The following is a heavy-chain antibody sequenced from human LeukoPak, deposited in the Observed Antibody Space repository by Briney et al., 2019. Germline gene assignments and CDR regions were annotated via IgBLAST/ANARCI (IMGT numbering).Heavy chain of an antibody. CDR3: AKGVSNLGFPRYYFDY. V-gene: IGHV3-23*01. CDR2: ISGSGGST. CDR1: GFTVSSNY. J-gene: IGHJ4*02. D-gene: IGHD7-27*01. Sequence: GGSLRLSCAASGFTVSSNYMSWVRQAPGKGLEWVSAISGSGGSTYYADSVKGRFTISRDNSKNTLYLQMNSLRAEDTAVYYCAKGVSNLGFPRYYFDYWGQGTLVTVSS.